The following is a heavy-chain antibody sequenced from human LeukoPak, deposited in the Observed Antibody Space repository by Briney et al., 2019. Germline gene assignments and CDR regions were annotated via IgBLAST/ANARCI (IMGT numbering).Heavy chain of an antibody. D-gene: IGHD2-21*02. V-gene: IGHV1-69*13. CDR2: IIPIFGTA. Sequence: SVKVSCKASGGTFSSYAISWVRQAPGQGLEWMGGIIPIFGTANYAQKFQGRVTITADESTSTAYMELSSLRSEDTAVYYCARARLEYCGGDCYTLPPDYWGQGTLVTVSS. CDR1: GGTFSSYA. CDR3: ARARLEYCGGDCYTLPPDY. J-gene: IGHJ4*02.